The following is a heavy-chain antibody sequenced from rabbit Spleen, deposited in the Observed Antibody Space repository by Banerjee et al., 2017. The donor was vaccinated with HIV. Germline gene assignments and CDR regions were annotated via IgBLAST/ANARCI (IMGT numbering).Heavy chain of an antibody. CDR1: GFSFSNKAV. J-gene: IGHJ6*01. Sequence: QEQLVESGGGLVKPGASLTLTCKASGFSFSNKAVMCWVRQAPGKGLEWIACINAVTGKAVYASWAKGRFTFSKTSSTTVTLQMTSVTAADTATHFCARDGAGGSYFALWGQGTLVTVS. V-gene: IGHV1S45*01. CDR2: INAVTGKA. D-gene: IGHD8-1*01. CDR3: ARDGAGGSYFAL.